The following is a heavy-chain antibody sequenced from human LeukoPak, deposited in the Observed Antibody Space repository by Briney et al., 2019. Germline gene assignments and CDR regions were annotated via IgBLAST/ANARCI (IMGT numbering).Heavy chain of an antibody. CDR3: ARQLRDGYNYRTSPYYYYMDV. D-gene: IGHD5-24*01. CDR2: IYHSGST. CDR1: EFTFSNYAM. Sequence: GSLRLSCAASEFTFSNYAMTWVRQSPGKGLEWIGDIYHSGSTNYNPSLKSRVTISVDKSKNQLSLKLNFVTAADTAVYYCARQLRDGYNYRTSPYYYYMDVWGKGTTVTVSS. V-gene: IGHV4-4*02. J-gene: IGHJ6*03.